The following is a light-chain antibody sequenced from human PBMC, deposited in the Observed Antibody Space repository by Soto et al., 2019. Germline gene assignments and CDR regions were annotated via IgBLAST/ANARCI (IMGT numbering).Light chain of an antibody. CDR3: QQRSNWPWT. J-gene: IGKJ1*01. Sequence: EIVLTQSPATLSLSPGERATLSCRASQSVSSYLAWYQQKPGQAPRLLIYGASGRATGIPDRFSGSGSGTEFTLTISSLQSEDFAVYYCQQRSNWPWTFGQGTKVDIK. V-gene: IGKV3-11*01. CDR1: QSVSSY. CDR2: GAS.